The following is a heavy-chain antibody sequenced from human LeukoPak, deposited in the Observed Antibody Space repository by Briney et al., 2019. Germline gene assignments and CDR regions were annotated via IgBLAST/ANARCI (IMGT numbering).Heavy chain of an antibody. Sequence: PGGSLRLSCAASAFTFSSYGMHWVRQAPGKGLEWVSFIRYDGSNKYYADSVKGRFTISRDNSKNTLYLQMNSLRAEDTAVYYCAKDFIGPITMVRGVILSYWGQGTLVTVSS. J-gene: IGHJ4*02. CDR2: IRYDGSNK. V-gene: IGHV3-30*02. CDR1: AFTFSSYG. D-gene: IGHD3-10*01. CDR3: AKDFIGPITMVRGVILSY.